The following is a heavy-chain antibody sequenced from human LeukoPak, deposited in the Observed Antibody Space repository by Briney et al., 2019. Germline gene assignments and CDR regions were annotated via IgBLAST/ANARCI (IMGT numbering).Heavy chain of an antibody. J-gene: IGHJ5*02. Sequence: SETLSLTCTGSGGSINGYYWSWIRQPPGKGLEWICYIYDTGSTNYNPSLESQLTISVPTSKRHFSLKLSSVTAAEKAVYHRARQGPAGRYITNWFDPWGQGTLVTVSS. CDR3: ARQGPAGRYITNWFDP. CDR2: IYDTGST. V-gene: IGHV4-59*08. CDR1: GGSINGYY. D-gene: IGHD2-2*01.